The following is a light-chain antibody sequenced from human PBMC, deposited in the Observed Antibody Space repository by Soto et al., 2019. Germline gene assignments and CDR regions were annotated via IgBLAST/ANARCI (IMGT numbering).Light chain of an antibody. CDR2: GAS. J-gene: IGKJ2*01. V-gene: IGKV3-20*01. Sequence: EIVLTQSPATLSLSPGERASLSCRASQSVSNSYLAWYQQKPGQAPRLLIFGASNRATGIPDRFSGSGSGTDFTLTISRLETEDFAVYYCQQYGTSPRTFGQGTKLEIK. CDR1: QSVSNSY. CDR3: QQYGTSPRT.